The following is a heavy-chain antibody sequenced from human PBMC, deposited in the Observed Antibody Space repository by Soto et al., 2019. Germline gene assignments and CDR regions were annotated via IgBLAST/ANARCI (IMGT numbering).Heavy chain of an antibody. D-gene: IGHD3-22*01. CDR3: ARHNYDSSGYYTSYYGIYA. V-gene: IGHV4-30-2*03. CDR2: IYYSGST. J-gene: IGHJ6*02. Sequence: SETLSLTCAVSGGSISSGGYPWSWIRQPPGKGLEWIGYIYYSGSTYYNPSLKSRDTMSVDTSKNQFSLKLTSVTAADTAVYYCARHNYDSSGYYTSYYGIYARAQHNTLPVSS. CDR1: GGSISSGGYP.